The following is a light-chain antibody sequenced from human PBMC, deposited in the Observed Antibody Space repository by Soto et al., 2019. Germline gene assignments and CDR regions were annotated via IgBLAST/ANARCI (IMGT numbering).Light chain of an antibody. J-gene: IGLJ1*01. V-gene: IGLV2-8*01. CDR1: SSDVGGYNF. Sequence: QSALTQPPSASGFPGQSVAISCTGTSSDVGGYNFVSWYQQHPGKAPKLIIYGVTKRPSGVPDRFSGSKSGNTASLTVSGLQADDEADYFCSSYAGSNNRYVFGTGTKLTVL. CDR3: SSYAGSNNRYV. CDR2: GVT.